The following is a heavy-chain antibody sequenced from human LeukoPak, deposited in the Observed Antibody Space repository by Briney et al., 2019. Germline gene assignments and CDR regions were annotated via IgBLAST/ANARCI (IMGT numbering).Heavy chain of an antibody. CDR3: TTDRYYYDSSTDF. CDR1: GFTFSNAW. CDR2: IKSKTDGGTT. Sequence: GGSLRLSCAASGFTFSNAWMSWVRQAPGKGLEWVGRIKSKTDGGTTDYAAPVKGRFTISRDDSKNTLYLQMNSLESEDTAVYYCTTDRYYYDSSTDFWGQGTLVTVSS. V-gene: IGHV3-15*01. J-gene: IGHJ4*02. D-gene: IGHD3-22*01.